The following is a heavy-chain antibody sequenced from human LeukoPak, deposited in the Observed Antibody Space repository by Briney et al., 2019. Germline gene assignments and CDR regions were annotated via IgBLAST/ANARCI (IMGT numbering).Heavy chain of an antibody. D-gene: IGHD2-15*01. V-gene: IGHV3-23*01. CDR3: AKTGGDCSGGSCYGYFDY. CDR2: ISGSGGST. CDR1: GFTFSSYA. J-gene: IGHJ4*02. Sequence: GGSLRLSCAASGFTFSSYAMSWVRQAPGKGLEWVSAISGSGGSTYYADSVKGRFTTSRDNSKNTLYLQMNSLRAEDTAVYYCAKTGGDCSGGSCYGYFDYWGQGTLVTVSS.